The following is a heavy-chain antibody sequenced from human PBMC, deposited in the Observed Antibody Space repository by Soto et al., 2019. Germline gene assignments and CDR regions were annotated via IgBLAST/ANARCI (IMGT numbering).Heavy chain of an antibody. CDR1: GFTFTSSA. Sequence: SVKVSCKASGFTFTSSAVQWVRQARGQRLEWIGWIVVGSGNTNYAQKFQERVTITRDMSTSTAYMELSSLRSEDTAVYYCAADFLVRVKYYYGMDVWGQGPTVTVSS. V-gene: IGHV1-58*01. CDR3: AADFLVRVKYYYGMDV. CDR2: IVVGSGNT. D-gene: IGHD3-10*01. J-gene: IGHJ6*02.